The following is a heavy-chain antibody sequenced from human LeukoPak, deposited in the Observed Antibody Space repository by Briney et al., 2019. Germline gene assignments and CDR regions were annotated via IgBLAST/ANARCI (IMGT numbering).Heavy chain of an antibody. CDR3: AKEGRPGDYYYGMDV. Sequence: GGSLRLSCAASGFTFSGHAMGWVRQAPGKGLEWVSAMSGNGGSIGYADSVKGRFTISRDNSKNTLYLQMNSLRAEDTAVYYCAKEGRPGDYYYGMDVWGQGTTVTVSS. V-gene: IGHV3-23*01. CDR2: MSGNGGSI. CDR1: GFTFSGHA. J-gene: IGHJ6*02.